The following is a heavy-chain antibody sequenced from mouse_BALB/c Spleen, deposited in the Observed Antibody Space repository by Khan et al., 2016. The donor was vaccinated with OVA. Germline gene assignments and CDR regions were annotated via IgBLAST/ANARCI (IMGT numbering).Heavy chain of an antibody. CDR1: GFTFSSYV. CDR2: ISSGGST. D-gene: IGHD2-14*01. Sequence: DVQLVESGGSSVKPGGSLKLSCAVSGFTFSSYVMSWVRQTPEKRLEWVASISSGGSTYYPDSVKGRFTISRDNARNIVNLQMSSLRSEDMARYYCAREAYRYDEYYFDYWGQGTTLTVSS. J-gene: IGHJ2*01. CDR3: AREAYRYDEYYFDY. V-gene: IGHV5-6-5*01.